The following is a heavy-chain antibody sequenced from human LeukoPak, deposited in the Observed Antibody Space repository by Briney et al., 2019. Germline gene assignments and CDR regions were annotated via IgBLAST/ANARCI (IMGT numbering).Heavy chain of an antibody. V-gene: IGHV3-30*18. CDR1: GFTFSSYA. CDR3: AKSYYYDKLAYY. CDR2: ISYDGSNK. D-gene: IGHD3-22*01. Sequence: GGSLRLSCAASGFTFSSYAMHWVRQAPGKGLEWAAVISYDGSNKYYADSVKGRFTISRDNSKNTLYLQMNSLRAEDTAVYYCAKSYYYDKLAYYWGQGTLVTVSS. J-gene: IGHJ4*02.